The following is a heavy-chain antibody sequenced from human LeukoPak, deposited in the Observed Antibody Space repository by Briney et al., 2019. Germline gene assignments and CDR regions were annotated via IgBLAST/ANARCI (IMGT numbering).Heavy chain of an antibody. Sequence: GGSLRLSCAASGFTFSSYDMSWVRQAPGKGLDWVSAISGGGGSTYYADSVKGRFTISRDNSMNTLYLQMNSMRAEDTAVYYCAKATFSSGYYYYYWGQGTLVTVSS. J-gene: IGHJ4*02. D-gene: IGHD3-22*01. CDR3: AKATFSSGYYYYY. CDR1: GFTFSSYD. V-gene: IGHV3-23*01. CDR2: ISGGGGST.